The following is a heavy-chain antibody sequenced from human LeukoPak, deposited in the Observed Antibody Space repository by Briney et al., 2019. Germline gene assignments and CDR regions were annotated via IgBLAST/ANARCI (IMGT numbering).Heavy chain of an antibody. CDR2: VYYSGST. Sequence: SETLSLTCTVSGVSISTYYWSWIRQPPGKGLEWIACVYYSGSTNYNPSLKSRVTMSVDTSKNQFSLKLDSVTAADTAVYYCARRATRTGSVDYWGQGTLVTVSS. J-gene: IGHJ4*02. D-gene: IGHD1-26*01. V-gene: IGHV4-59*08. CDR3: ARRATRTGSVDY. CDR1: GVSISTYY.